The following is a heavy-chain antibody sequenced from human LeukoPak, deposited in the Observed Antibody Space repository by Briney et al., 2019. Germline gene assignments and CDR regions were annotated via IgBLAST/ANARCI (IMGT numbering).Heavy chain of an antibody. D-gene: IGHD2-2*01. CDR3: AREGLGPAGMREGLVRYFGF. V-gene: IGHV3-33*08. J-gene: IGHJ4*02. CDR2: ITDDGSKK. Sequence: GGSLRLSCAASGFTFSSYGMNWVRQAPGKGLEWVAVITDDGSKKYYADSVKGRFTISRDNSKNTLYLQMNSLRAEDTAVYYCAREGLGPAGMREGLVRYFGFWGRGSLATVSS. CDR1: GFTFSSYG.